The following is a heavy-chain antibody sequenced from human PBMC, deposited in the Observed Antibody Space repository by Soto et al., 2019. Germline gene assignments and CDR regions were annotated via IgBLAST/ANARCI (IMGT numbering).Heavy chain of an antibody. CDR1: GFTFSSYA. J-gene: IGHJ6*03. V-gene: IGHV3-23*01. Sequence: PGGSLRLSCAASGFTFSSYAMNWVRQAPGKGPEWVSAISSGGGSTYYTDSVKGRFTISRGNAKNSLYLQMNSLRAEDTAVYYCARGTTNYYYYYMDVWGKGTTVTVSS. CDR3: ARGTTNYYYYYMDV. D-gene: IGHD4-17*01. CDR2: ISSGGGST.